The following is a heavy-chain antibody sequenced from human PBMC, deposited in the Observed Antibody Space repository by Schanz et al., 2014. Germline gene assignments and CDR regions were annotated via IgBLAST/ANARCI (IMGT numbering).Heavy chain of an antibody. CDR3: ARDRLECGAECYSVEVFEI. J-gene: IGHJ4*02. CDR2: IIPSLGLA. CDR1: GYTFISYG. Sequence: VQLVQSGAEVKKPGASVRVSCKVSGYTFISYGIKWVRQAPGQGLEWMGRIIPSLGLAKYEQKFQDKVTITADTSTTTAYMELSGLRSEDTAVYYCARDRLECGAECYSVEVFEIWGQGTLVIVSS. D-gene: IGHD2-21*01. V-gene: IGHV1-69*09.